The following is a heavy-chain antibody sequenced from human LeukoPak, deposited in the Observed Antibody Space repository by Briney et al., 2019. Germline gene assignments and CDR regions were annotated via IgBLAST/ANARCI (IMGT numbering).Heavy chain of an antibody. V-gene: IGHV3-23*01. D-gene: IGHD1-1*01. CDR3: AKGGKWNVTPFDY. CDR1: GFTFTSYS. Sequence: GGSLRLSCAASGFTFTSYSMNWVRQAPGKGLEWVSTISGGGGSTYYADSVKGRFTISRDNSKNTLYLQVNSLRAEDTAVYYCAKGGKWNVTPFDYWGQGTLVTVSS. CDR2: ISGGGGST. J-gene: IGHJ4*02.